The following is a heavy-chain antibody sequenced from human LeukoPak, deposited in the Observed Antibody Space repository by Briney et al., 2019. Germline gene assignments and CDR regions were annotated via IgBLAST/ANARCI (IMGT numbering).Heavy chain of an antibody. CDR2: ISGDGGST. Sequence: GGSLRLSCAASGFTFDDYAMRWVRQAPRKGLEWVSLISGDGGSTYYADSVKGRFTISRYNSKNSLYLQMSSLRTEDTALYYCAKDILLDYWGQGTLVTVSS. J-gene: IGHJ4*02. CDR1: GFTFDDYA. CDR3: AKDILLDY. V-gene: IGHV3-43*02.